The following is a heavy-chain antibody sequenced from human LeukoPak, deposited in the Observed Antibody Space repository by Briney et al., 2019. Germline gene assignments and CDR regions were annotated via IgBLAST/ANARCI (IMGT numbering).Heavy chain of an antibody. CDR1: GGTFSSYA. V-gene: IGHV1-69*06. D-gene: IGHD2-21*01. J-gene: IGHJ6*03. Sequence: SVKVSCKASGGTFSSYAISWVRQAPGQGLEWMGGIIPIFGTANYAQKFQGRVTITADKSTSTAYMELSSLRSEDTAVYYCARYAGGMHIVVDADYYYYYMDVWGKGTTVTVSS. CDR3: ARYAGGMHIVVDADYYYYYMDV. CDR2: IIPIFGTA.